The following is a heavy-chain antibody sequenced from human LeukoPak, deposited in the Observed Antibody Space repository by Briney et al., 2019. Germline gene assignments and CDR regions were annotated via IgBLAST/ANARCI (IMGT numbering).Heavy chain of an antibody. V-gene: IGHV4-34*01. CDR1: GGSFSGYY. CDR3: ARDSQVYDSSGYYFVFDY. Sequence: SETLSLTCAVYGGSFSGYYWSWIRQPPGKGLEWIGEINHSGSTNYNPSLKSRVTISVDTSKNQFSLKLSSVTAADTAAYYCARDSQVYDSSGYYFVFDYWGQGTLVTVSS. J-gene: IGHJ4*02. CDR2: INHSGST. D-gene: IGHD3-22*01.